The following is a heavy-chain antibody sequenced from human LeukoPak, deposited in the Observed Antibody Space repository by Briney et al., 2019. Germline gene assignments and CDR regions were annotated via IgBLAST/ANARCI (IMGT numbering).Heavy chain of an antibody. CDR1: GGSISSSSYY. Sequence: SETLSLTCTVSGGSISSSSYYWGWIRQPPGKGLEWIGSIYYSGSTYYNPSLKSRVTISVDTSKNQFSLKLSSVTAADTAVYYCARRYYYYYMDVWGKGTTVTVSS. J-gene: IGHJ6*03. CDR3: ARRYYYYYMDV. CDR2: IYYSGST. V-gene: IGHV4-39*01.